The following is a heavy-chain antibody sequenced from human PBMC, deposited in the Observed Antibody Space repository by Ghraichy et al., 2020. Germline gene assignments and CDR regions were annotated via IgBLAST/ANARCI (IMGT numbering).Heavy chain of an antibody. J-gene: IGHJ4*02. CDR3: ARLSIGARIDY. V-gene: IGHV4-39*01. Sequence: GSLRLSCTVSGGSISRDPFYWGWIRQPPGKGLEWIGNIFNSGTTYYNPSLQSRLTISVDTSKNQFSLNLSSVTASDTAVYYCARLSIGARIDYWGQGTLVTVSS. CDR2: IFNSGTT. CDR1: GGSISRDPFY. D-gene: IGHD6-6*01.